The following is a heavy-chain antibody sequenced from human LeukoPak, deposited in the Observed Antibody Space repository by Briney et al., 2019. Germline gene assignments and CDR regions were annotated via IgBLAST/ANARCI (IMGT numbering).Heavy chain of an antibody. CDR1: GFTFDDYA. D-gene: IGHD3-22*01. CDR2: ISWNSGSI. V-gene: IGHV3-9*01. CDR3: AKAITNYYDSSGKDY. Sequence: PGRSLRLSCAASGFTFDDYAMHWVRQAPGKGLEWVSGISWNSGSIGYADSVKGRFTISRDNAKNSLYLQMNSLRAEDTALYYCAKAITNYYDSSGKDYWGQGTLVTVSS. J-gene: IGHJ4*02.